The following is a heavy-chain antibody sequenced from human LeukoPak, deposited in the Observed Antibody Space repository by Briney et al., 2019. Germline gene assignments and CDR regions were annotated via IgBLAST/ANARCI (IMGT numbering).Heavy chain of an antibody. Sequence: ASVKVSCKASGYTFTGYYMHWVRQAPGQGLEWTGWINPNSGGTNYAQKFQGRVTMTRDTSISTAYMELSRLRSDDTAVYYCARDRGIDYYGSGSYYRHYYYYMDVWGKGTAVTVSS. CDR2: INPNSGGT. D-gene: IGHD3-10*01. J-gene: IGHJ6*03. CDR1: GYTFTGYY. CDR3: ARDRGIDYYGSGSYYRHYYYYMDV. V-gene: IGHV1-2*02.